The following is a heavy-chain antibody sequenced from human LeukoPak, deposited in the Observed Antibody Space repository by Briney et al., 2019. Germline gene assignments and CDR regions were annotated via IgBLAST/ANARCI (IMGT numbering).Heavy chain of an antibody. J-gene: IGHJ3*02. CDR3: VRPRKSKAFNI. Sequence: GGSLRLSCAVSGVTVTTNYMNWVRQAPGKGLEWVSLIYGVDSTYYADSVKGRFTISRDNSKNTLFLQMNSQRDDDTAVYYCVRPRKSKAFNIWGQGTMVTVSS. D-gene: IGHD5/OR15-5a*01. V-gene: IGHV3-66*04. CDR1: GVTVTTNY. CDR2: IYGVDST.